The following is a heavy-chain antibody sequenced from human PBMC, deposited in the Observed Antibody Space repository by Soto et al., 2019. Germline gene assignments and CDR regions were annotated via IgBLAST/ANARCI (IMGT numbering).Heavy chain of an antibody. J-gene: IGHJ4*02. CDR3: ARDESAGSSTSN. CDR2: ITSSGSYI. Sequence: DVQLVESGGGLVKPGGSLRLSCVASGPTFSTYGMNWIRQTPGKGLEWVSSITSSGSYIHYADSVQGRFTVSRDNAKNSMDLQMNSLSVEDTAVYFCARDESAGSSTSNWGQGTLVNVSS. CDR1: GPTFSTYG. D-gene: IGHD2-2*01. V-gene: IGHV3-21*01.